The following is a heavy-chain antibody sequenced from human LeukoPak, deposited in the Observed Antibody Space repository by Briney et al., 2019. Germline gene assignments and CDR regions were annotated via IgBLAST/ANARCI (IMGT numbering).Heavy chain of an antibody. J-gene: IGHJ4*02. CDR2: VNHSGGI. Sequence: PSETLSLTCAVYGGSFSGYLWSWIRQPPGKGLEWIGEVNHSGGINYNPSLKSRVTISVDTSKNQFSLKLSSVTAADTAVYYCARVRFDCSGGSCYPSYFDYWGQGTLVTVSS. D-gene: IGHD2-15*01. V-gene: IGHV4-34*01. CDR3: ARVRFDCSGGSCYPSYFDY. CDR1: GGSFSGYL.